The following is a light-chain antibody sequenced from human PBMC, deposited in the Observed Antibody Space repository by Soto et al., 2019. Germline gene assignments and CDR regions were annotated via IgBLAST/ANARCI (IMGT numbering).Light chain of an antibody. CDR1: QSVSTN. Sequence: EIVLTQSPATLSVSPGERATLSCRASQSVSTNLAWYQQKPGQAPSLLIYGASTRASGIPARFSGSGSGTEFTLTISRLEPEDFAVYYCQQFRNSSYTFGQGTKLEI. CDR2: GAS. CDR3: QQFRNSSYT. V-gene: IGKV3-15*01. J-gene: IGKJ2*01.